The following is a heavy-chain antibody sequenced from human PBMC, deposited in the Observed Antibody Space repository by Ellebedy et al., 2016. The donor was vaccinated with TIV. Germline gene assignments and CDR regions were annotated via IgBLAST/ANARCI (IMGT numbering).Heavy chain of an antibody. V-gene: IGHV3-11*01. CDR3: ARVPTYCGGDCYPESPDAFDI. Sequence: GGSLRLXXAASGFPFSDYYMSWIRQAPGKGLEWVSYISSSGSTIYYADSVKGRFTISRDNAKNSLYLQMNSLRAEDTAVYYCARVPTYCGGDCYPESPDAFDIWGQGTMVTVSS. CDR1: GFPFSDYY. D-gene: IGHD2-21*01. J-gene: IGHJ3*02. CDR2: ISSSGSTI.